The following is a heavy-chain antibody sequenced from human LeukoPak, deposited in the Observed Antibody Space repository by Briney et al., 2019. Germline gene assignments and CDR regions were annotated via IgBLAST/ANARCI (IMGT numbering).Heavy chain of an antibody. CDR2: IWYDGSNK. CDR3: ARGGQDYGDYFWYFDY. Sequence: PGGSLRLSCAASGFTFSNYGMHWVRQAPGKGLEWVAVIWYDGSNKYYGDSVKGRLTISRDNSKNTLYLQMNSLRAEDTAVYYCARGGQDYGDYFWYFDYWGQGALVTVSS. J-gene: IGHJ4*02. CDR1: GFTFSNYG. V-gene: IGHV3-33*01. D-gene: IGHD4-17*01.